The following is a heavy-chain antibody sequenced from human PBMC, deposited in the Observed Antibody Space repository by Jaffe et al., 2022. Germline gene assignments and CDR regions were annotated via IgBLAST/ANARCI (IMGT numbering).Heavy chain of an antibody. CDR1: GFTVSSNY. D-gene: IGHD6-13*01. CDR3: AREGRYSSSWYYFDY. Sequence: EVQLVESGGGLVQPGGSLRLSCAASGFTVSSNYMSWVRQAPGKGLEWVSVIYSGGSTYYADSVKGRFTISRDNSKNTLYLQMNSLRAEDTAVYYCAREGRYSSSWYYFDYWGQGTLVTVSS. V-gene: IGHV3-66*02. J-gene: IGHJ4*02. CDR2: IYSGGST.